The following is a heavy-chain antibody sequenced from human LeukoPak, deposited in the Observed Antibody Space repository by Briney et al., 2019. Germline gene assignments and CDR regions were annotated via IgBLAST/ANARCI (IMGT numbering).Heavy chain of an antibody. D-gene: IGHD1-20*01. CDR3: ARVRRYNWNDGGGVYFDY. J-gene: IGHJ4*02. CDR2: IIPIFGTA. CDR1: GGTFSSYA. Sequence: ASVKVSCKASGGTFSSYAISWVRQAPGQGLEWMGGIIPIFGTANYAQKFQGRVTITADESTSTAYMELSSLRSEDTAVYYCARVRRYNWNDGGGVYFDYWGQGTLVTVSS. V-gene: IGHV1-69*13.